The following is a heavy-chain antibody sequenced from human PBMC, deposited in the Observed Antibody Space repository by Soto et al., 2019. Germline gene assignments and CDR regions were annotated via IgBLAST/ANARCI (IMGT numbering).Heavy chain of an antibody. V-gene: IGHV3-74*01. Sequence: EVQLVESGGGLVQPGGSLRLSCAVSGFTFSSYWMHWVRQAPGKGLVWVSRISTDGTGTSYADSVKGRFTISRDNAKNTLYLQMHSLRAEDTAVYYCVRATSSLDQLDYWGQGTLVTISS. D-gene: IGHD2-2*01. CDR1: GFTFSSYW. J-gene: IGHJ4*02. CDR2: ISTDGTGT. CDR3: VRATSSLDQLDY.